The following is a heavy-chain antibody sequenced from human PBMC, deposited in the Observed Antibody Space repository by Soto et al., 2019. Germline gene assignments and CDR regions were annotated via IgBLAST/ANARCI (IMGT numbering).Heavy chain of an antibody. D-gene: IGHD3-3*01. V-gene: IGHV4-61*01. CDR2: IYYSGST. J-gene: IGHJ5*02. Sequence: PSETLSLTCTVSGGSVSSGSYYWSWIRQPPGKGLEWIGYIYYSGSTSYNPSLKSRVTISVDTSKNQFSLKLSSVTAADTAVYYCARGLYYDFWSGYHNWFAPWGQGTLVTVSS. CDR1: GGSVSSGSYY. CDR3: ARGLYYDFWSGYHNWFAP.